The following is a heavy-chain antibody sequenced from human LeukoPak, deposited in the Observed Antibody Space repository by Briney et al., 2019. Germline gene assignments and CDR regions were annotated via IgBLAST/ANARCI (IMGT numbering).Heavy chain of an antibody. V-gene: IGHV3-33*07. CDR1: GFTFGKYW. J-gene: IGHJ4*02. CDR3: ARDNWGSSFDY. D-gene: IGHD7-27*01. Sequence: GGSLRLSCVASGFTFGKYWMSWVRQAPGKGLEWVAVIWHDGSNKYYADSVKGRFTISRDNSKNTLYLQMNSLRAEDTAVYYCARDNWGSSFDYWGQGTLVTVSS. CDR2: IWHDGSNK.